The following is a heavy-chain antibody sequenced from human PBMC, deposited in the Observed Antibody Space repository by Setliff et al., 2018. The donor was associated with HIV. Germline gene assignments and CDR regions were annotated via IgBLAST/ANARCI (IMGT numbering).Heavy chain of an antibody. D-gene: IGHD7-27*01. Sequence: PSETLSLTCTVSGGSISTYYWSWIRQPPGKGLEWIGEINHSGSTNYNPSLKSRVSISVDMSKNQFSLKMSSVTAADTAVYYCAREYWGNAFDIWAKGQWSPSPQ. CDR3: AREYWGNAFDI. CDR1: GGSISTYY. J-gene: IGHJ3*02. CDR2: INHSGST. V-gene: IGHV4-34*01.